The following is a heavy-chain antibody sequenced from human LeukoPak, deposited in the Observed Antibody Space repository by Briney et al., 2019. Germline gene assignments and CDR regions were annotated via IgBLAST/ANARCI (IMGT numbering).Heavy chain of an antibody. D-gene: IGHD4-11*01. CDR1: GYTFTSYA. CDR2: INAGNGNT. J-gene: IGHJ6*02. Sequence: ASVKVSCKASGYTFTSYAMHWVRQAPGQRLEWMGWINAGNGNTKYSQKFQGRVTITRDTSASTAYMEPSSLRSEDTAVYYCAREITYSNDYYYYGMDVWGQGTTVTVSS. CDR3: AREITYSNDYYYYGMDV. V-gene: IGHV1-3*01.